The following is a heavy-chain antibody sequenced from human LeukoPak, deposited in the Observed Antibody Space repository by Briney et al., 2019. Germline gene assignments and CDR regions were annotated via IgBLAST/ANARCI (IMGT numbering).Heavy chain of an antibody. CDR2: IYHSGST. D-gene: IGHD2-21*02. V-gene: IGHV4-38-2*01. Sequence: TETLSLTCAVSGYSISSGDYWGWIRQPPGKGLEWIGSIYHSGSTHYNPSLKSRVTISVDTSKNQFSLKLSSVTAADTAVYYCARNTTEVVTAKWFDPWGQGTLVTVSS. CDR1: GYSISSGDY. CDR3: ARNTTEVVTAKWFDP. J-gene: IGHJ5*02.